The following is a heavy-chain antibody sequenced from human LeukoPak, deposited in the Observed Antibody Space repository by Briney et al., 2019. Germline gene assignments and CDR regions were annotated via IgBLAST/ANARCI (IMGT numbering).Heavy chain of an antibody. CDR2: FSNTGSA. CDR3: AKDSYDFWSGFDY. V-gene: IGHV3-23*01. Sequence: GGSLRLSCAASGFTFSSYWMSWVRQAPGKGLEWVSTFSNTGSAYYADSVKGRFTISRDNSKNSLYLRMNSLRAEDTALYYCAKDSYDFWSGFDYWGRGTLVTVSS. D-gene: IGHD3-3*01. CDR1: GFTFSSYW. J-gene: IGHJ4*02.